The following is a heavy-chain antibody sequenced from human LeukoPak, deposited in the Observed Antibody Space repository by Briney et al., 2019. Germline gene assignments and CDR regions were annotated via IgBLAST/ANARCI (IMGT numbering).Heavy chain of an antibody. CDR2: IKQDGSEK. CDR1: GFALSRDW. V-gene: IGHV3-7*01. J-gene: IGHJ4*02. CDR3: ARGPTRANSSDY. D-gene: IGHD2/OR15-2a*01. Sequence: PGGSLRLSCAASGFALSRDWMHWVRQAPGKGLEWVANIKQDGSEKYYVDSVKGRFTISRDNAKNSLYLQMNSLRTEDTAMYYCARGPTRANSSDYWGQGTLVTVSS.